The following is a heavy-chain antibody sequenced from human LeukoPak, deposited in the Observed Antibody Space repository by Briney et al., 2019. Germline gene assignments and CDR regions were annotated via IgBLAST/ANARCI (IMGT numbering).Heavy chain of an antibody. CDR1: RFTFSTYW. CDR2: INSDGSST. CDR3: ARDGDTVLTRGYYYYMDV. D-gene: IGHD4-23*01. J-gene: IGHJ6*03. Sequence: GGSLRLSCAASRFTFSTYWMHWIRQAPGQGLVWVSRINSDGSSTGYADSVKGRFTISRDNAKNTLYLQMNSLRAEDTALYYCARDGDTVLTRGYYYYMDVWGKGTTVTVSS. V-gene: IGHV3-74*01.